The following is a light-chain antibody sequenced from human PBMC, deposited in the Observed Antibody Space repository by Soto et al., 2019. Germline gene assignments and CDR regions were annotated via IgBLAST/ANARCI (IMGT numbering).Light chain of an antibody. CDR1: QTISNW. CDR2: DAS. CDR3: QKYNSFWT. V-gene: IGKV1-5*01. J-gene: IGKJ1*01. Sequence: DIQMTQSPSTLSASVGARVTISCRASQTISNWLAWYQQKPGKAPKLLIYDASRLESGVPSRFSGSGSGTEFNLTISSLPPEDFATYYCQKYNSFWTFGQGTKVDIK.